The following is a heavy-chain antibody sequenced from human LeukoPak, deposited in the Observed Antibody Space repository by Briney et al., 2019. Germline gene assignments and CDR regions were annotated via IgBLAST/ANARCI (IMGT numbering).Heavy chain of an antibody. D-gene: IGHD1-26*01. Sequence: PGGSLRLSCAASGFTFSSYSMNWVRQAPGKGLEWVSSISSSSSYIYYADSVKGRFTISRDNAKNSLYLQMNSLRAEDTAVYYCAKGQRWESPHYLDSWGQGTLVTVSS. J-gene: IGHJ4*02. CDR2: ISSSSSYI. V-gene: IGHV3-21*01. CDR1: GFTFSSYS. CDR3: AKGQRWESPHYLDS.